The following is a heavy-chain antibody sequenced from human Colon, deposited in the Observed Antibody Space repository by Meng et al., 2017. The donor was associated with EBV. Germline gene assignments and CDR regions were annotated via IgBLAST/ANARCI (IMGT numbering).Heavy chain of an antibody. CDR1: GGSISRSNW. Sequence: QVQLQESGLGRATPSGPLSLTCAVSGGSISRSNWWSWVRQPPGKGLEWIGEIYHSGSTNYNPSLKSRVTISVDKSKNQFSLNLSSVTAADTAVYYCARVGQWLPIDYWGQGTLVTVSS. CDR2: IYHSGST. V-gene: IGHV4-4*02. J-gene: IGHJ4*02. CDR3: ARVGQWLPIDY. D-gene: IGHD6-19*01.